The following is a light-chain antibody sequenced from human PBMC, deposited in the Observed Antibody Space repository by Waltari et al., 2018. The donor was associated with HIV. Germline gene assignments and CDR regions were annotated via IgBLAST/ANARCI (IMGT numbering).Light chain of an antibody. Sequence: ILLTQSPVTLSLSQGERATLSCTASRVVTSYLAWYQQKPGQSPRLLIYDTANRATDIPARFSGSGCGTDFTLTISSLEPEDSAVYYCQQRTNWPPVLIFGGGTKVEIK. CDR1: RVVTSY. V-gene: IGKV3-11*01. CDR2: DTA. J-gene: IGKJ4*01. CDR3: QQRTNWPPVLI.